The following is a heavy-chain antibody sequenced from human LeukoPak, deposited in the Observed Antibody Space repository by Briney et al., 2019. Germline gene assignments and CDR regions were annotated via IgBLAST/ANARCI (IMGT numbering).Heavy chain of an antibody. CDR3: ASTVRGAEKELAWFDP. CDR1: GYSISSGYY. J-gene: IGHJ5*02. V-gene: IGHV4-38-2*02. Sequence: SETLSLTCTVSGYSISSGYYWGWIRQPPGKGLEWIGSIYHSGSTYYNPSLKSRVTISVDTSKNQFSLKLSSVTAADTAVYYCASTVRGAEKELAWFDPWGQGTLVTVSS. CDR2: IYHSGST. D-gene: IGHD3-10*01.